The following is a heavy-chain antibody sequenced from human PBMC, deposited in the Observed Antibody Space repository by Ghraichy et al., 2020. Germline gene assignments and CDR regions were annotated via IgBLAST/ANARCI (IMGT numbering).Heavy chain of an antibody. CDR2: IYHSGST. CDR3: AGEGDYYGSGSYYYYGMDV. V-gene: IGHV4-30-2*01. CDR1: GGSISSGGYS. Sequence: TLSLTCAVSGGSISSGGYSWSWIRQPPGKGLEWIGYIYHSGSTYYNPSLKSRVTISVDRSKNQFSLKLSSVTAADTAVYYCAGEGDYYGSGSYYYYGMDVWGQGTTVTVSS. J-gene: IGHJ6*02. D-gene: IGHD3-10*01.